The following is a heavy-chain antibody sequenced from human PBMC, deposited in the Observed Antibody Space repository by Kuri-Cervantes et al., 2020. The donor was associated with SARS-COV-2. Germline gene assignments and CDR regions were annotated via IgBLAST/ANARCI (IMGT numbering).Heavy chain of an antibody. Sequence: ESLKTSFSAPGFAFSSYAMSWVRQAPGKGLEWVSGISAITSSTYYADSVKGRFTISRDNSKNTMYLQMNSLRAEDTAVYYCAIPRNDFYDSSGPFLSWGQGTLVTVSS. J-gene: IGHJ5*02. V-gene: IGHV3-23*01. CDR2: ISAITSST. D-gene: IGHD3-22*01. CDR3: AIPRNDFYDSSGPFLS. CDR1: GFAFSSYA.